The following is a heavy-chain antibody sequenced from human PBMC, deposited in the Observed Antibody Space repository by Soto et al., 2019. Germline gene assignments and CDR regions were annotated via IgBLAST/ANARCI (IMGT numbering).Heavy chain of an antibody. V-gene: IGHV4-31*03. CDR3: ARGGRRSPGMDV. J-gene: IGHJ6*02. Sequence: QVQLQESGPGLVKPSQTLSLTCTVSGGSISSGGYYWSWIRQHPGKGLEWIGYIYYSGSTYYNPSLKSRVTLSLDPSKNQFSLKLSSVTAADTAVYYCARGGRRSPGMDVWGQGTTVTVSS. CDR1: GGSISSGGYY. CDR2: IYYSGST.